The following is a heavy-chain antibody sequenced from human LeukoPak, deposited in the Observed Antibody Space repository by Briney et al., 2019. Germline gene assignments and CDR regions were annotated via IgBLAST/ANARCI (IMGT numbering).Heavy chain of an antibody. V-gene: IGHV3-15*01. CDR3: TTVLEDYGDYSPMDLSDY. J-gene: IGHJ4*02. D-gene: IGHD4-17*01. Sequence: GGSLRLSCAASGFTFSNAWMSWVRQAPGKGLEWVGRIKSKTDGGTTDYAAPVKGRFTISRDDSKNTLYLQMNSLKTEDTAVYYCTTVLEDYGDYSPMDLSDYWGQGTLVTVSS. CDR2: IKSKTDGGTT. CDR1: GFTFSNAW.